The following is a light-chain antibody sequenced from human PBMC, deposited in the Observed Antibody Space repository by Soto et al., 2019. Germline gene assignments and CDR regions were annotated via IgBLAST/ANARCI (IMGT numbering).Light chain of an antibody. Sequence: QSALTQPASVSGSPGQSITISCAGTSSDVGNYNLVSWYQQHPGKAPQLMIYESTKRPSGVSNRFSGSKSGNTASLTISGLQAEDEADYYCCSYAGTRTLVFGTGTKLTDL. J-gene: IGLJ1*01. CDR2: EST. CDR1: SSDVGNYNL. CDR3: CSYAGTRTLV. V-gene: IGLV2-23*01.